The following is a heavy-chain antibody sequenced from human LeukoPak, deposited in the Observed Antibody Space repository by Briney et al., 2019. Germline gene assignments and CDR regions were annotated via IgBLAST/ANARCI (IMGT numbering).Heavy chain of an antibody. CDR3: AKTFGLGSYYKPWFDS. D-gene: IGHD3-10*01. V-gene: IGHV3-9*01. CDR2: ISWNSVTI. Sequence: GGSLRLSCAASGFTFGHYAMHWVRHTPGKGLEWVSGISWNSVTIGYADSVKGRFTISRHNATNSLSLQMNSLRVEDTAFYYCAKTFGLGSYYKPWFDSWGQGTLVTVSS. J-gene: IGHJ5*01. CDR1: GFTFGHYA.